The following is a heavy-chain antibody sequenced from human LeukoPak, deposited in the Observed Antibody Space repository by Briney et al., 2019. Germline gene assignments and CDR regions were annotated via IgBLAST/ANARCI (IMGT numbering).Heavy chain of an antibody. J-gene: IGHJ3*02. Sequence: PSETLSLTCAVNGESFNGFYWTWIRQSPGKGLEWIGEINDIGHTNYNASLKSRVTISLDTSQKQFSLKLSSVTAADTAVYYCARHLGSSWNDAFDIWGQGTMVTVSS. V-gene: IGHV4-34*01. CDR1: GESFNGFY. D-gene: IGHD6-13*01. CDR3: ARHLGSSWNDAFDI. CDR2: INDIGHT.